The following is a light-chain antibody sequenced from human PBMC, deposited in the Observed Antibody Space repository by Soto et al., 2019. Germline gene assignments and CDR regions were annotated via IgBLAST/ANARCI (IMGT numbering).Light chain of an antibody. Sequence: DIQMTQSPSSLSASVGDRVTITCRASQSVSTYLNWYFQKSGGAPKLLIHGVSKLENGTPSRFSGSGLATDFTLTINTLQPEDSAVYFCQQTYMVPYTFGQGTKVEI. CDR2: GVS. J-gene: IGKJ2*01. CDR1: QSVSTY. CDR3: QQTYMVPYT. V-gene: IGKV1-39*01.